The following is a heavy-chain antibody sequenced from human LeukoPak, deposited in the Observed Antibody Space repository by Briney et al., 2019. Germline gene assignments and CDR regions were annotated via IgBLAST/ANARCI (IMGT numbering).Heavy chain of an antibody. CDR1: GGSISSGDYY. CDR2: INNGGST. J-gene: IGHJ4*02. V-gene: IGHV4-30-4*01. CDR3: ARDRFRYCTNGVCSYFDY. D-gene: IGHD2-8*01. Sequence: SQTLSLTCSVSGGSISSGDYYWSWIRQPPGKGLEWIGHINNGGSTYYNPSLTSRVTISVDMSKNQFSLKLSSVTAADTAVYYCARDRFRYCTNGVCSYFDYWGQGTLVTVSS.